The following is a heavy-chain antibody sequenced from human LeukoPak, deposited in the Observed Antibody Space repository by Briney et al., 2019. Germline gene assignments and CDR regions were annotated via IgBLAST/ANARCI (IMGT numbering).Heavy chain of an antibody. D-gene: IGHD3-3*01. J-gene: IGHJ3*02. CDR2: INPNSGGT. CDR1: GYTFTGYY. V-gene: IGHV1-2*06. Sequence: ASVKVSCKASGYTFTGYYMHWVRQAPGQGLEWMGRINPNSGGTNYAQKFQGRVTMTRNTSISTAYMELSSLRSEDTAVYYCARGPLWSSDLLGAFDIWGQGTMVTVSS. CDR3: ARGPLWSSDLLGAFDI.